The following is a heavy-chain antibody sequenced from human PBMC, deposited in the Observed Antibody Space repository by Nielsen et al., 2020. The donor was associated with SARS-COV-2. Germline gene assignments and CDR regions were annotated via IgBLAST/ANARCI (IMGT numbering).Heavy chain of an antibody. J-gene: IGHJ6*03. CDR1: GYTFTSYA. CDR3: ALYSGSYGYYYYYYMDV. CDR2: INAGNGNT. V-gene: IGHV1-3*01. Sequence: ASVKVSCKASGYTFTSYAMHWVRQAPGQRLEWMGWINAGNGNTKYSQKFQGRVTITRDTSASTAYMELSSLRSEDTAVYYCALYSGSYGYYYYYYMDVWGKGTTVTVSS. D-gene: IGHD1-26*01.